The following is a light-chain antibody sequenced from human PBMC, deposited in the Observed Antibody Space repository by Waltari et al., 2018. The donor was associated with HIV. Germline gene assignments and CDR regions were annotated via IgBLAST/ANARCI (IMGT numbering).Light chain of an antibody. J-gene: IGLJ2*01. CDR1: SSNIGNNF. CDR2: DNN. V-gene: IGLV1-51*01. Sequence: QSVLTQPPSVSAAPRQKVTISCSGTSSNIGNNFVSWYQQLPGTAPNLLIYDNNKRPSGIPDRFSGSKSGTSATLGITGLQTGDEADYFCATWDRSLSRVIFGGGTTLTVL. CDR3: ATWDRSLSRVI.